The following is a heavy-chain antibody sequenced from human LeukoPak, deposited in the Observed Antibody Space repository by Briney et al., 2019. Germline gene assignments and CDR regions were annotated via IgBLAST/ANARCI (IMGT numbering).Heavy chain of an antibody. CDR3: VRDIVPYSSNWYYFDY. CDR1: GFTFSSYS. Sequence: GGSLRLSCAASGFTFSSYSMNWVRQAPGKGLEWVSYISSSSSTIYYADSVKGRFTISRDNAKNSLYLQMNSLRAEDTAVYYCVRDIVPYSSNWYYFDYWGQGTLVTVSS. J-gene: IGHJ4*02. D-gene: IGHD6-13*01. CDR2: ISSSSSTI. V-gene: IGHV3-48*04.